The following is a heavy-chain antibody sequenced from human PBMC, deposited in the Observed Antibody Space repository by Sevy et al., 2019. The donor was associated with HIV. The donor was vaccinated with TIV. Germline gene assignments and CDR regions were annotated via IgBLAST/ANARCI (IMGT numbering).Heavy chain of an antibody. J-gene: IGHJ4*02. CDR2: INHSGST. CDR1: GGSLSGYY. CDR3: ARPVSDY. V-gene: IGHV4-34*01. Sequence: SETLSLTCTVYGGSLSGYYWSWIRQPPGKGLEWIGEINHSGSTNYNPSLKSRVTISLDTSKNQFSLKLSSVTAADTAVYYCARPVSDYWGQGTLVTVSS.